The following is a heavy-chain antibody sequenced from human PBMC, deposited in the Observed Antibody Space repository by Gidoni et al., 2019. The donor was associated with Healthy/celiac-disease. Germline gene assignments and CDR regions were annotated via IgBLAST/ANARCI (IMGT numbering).Heavy chain of an antibody. V-gene: IGHV1-69*04. J-gene: IGHJ5*02. CDR2: IIPSLGIA. CDR1: GGTFSSYA. D-gene: IGHD6-13*01. Sequence: QVQLVQSGAEVKKPGSSVKVSCKASGGTFSSYAISWVRQAPGQGLEWMGRIIPSLGIANYAQKFQGRVTITADKSTSTAYMELSSLRSEDTAVYYCARGPNRGAAAGRFDPWGQGTLVTVSS. CDR3: ARGPNRGAAAGRFDP.